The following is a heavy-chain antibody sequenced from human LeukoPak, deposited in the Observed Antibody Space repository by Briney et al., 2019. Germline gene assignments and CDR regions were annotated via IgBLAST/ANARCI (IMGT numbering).Heavy chain of an antibody. V-gene: IGHV3-74*01. CDR1: VFTFSSYW. Sequence: GESLRLSCAAPVFTFSSYWMHWVRQAPEKGLVWVSRINGDGTTTTYADSVKGRFTISRDNAKNTLYLQMNSLRAEDTAEYYCARGVGDRFDYWGQGTLVTVSS. D-gene: IGHD2-21*02. CDR2: INGDGTTT. J-gene: IGHJ4*02. CDR3: ARGVGDRFDY.